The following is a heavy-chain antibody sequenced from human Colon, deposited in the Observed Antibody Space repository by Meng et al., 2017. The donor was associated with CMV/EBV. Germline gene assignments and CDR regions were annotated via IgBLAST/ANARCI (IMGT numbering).Heavy chain of an antibody. Sequence: GGSLRLSCTGSGFRFDDYAVSWVRQAPEKGLEWVGFIRAKAYGATIQYAASVKGRFTISRDNSKNTLYLQMNSLRAEDTAIYYCARDHNWNYEATYYYGMDVWGQGTTVTVSS. CDR3: ARDHNWNYEATYYYGMDV. D-gene: IGHD1-7*01. V-gene: IGHV3-49*04. CDR1: GFRFDDYA. J-gene: IGHJ6*02. CDR2: IRAKAYGATI.